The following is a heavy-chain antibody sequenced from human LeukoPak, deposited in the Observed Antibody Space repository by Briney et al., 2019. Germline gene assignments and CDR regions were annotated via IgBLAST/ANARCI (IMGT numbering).Heavy chain of an antibody. V-gene: IGHV3-23*01. J-gene: IGHJ4*02. CDR3: ARELASGD. CDR2: ISGSGGSR. Sequence: GGSLRLSCAASGXTFSSYAMSWVRQAPGTGLEWLSAISGSGGSRYYAGSLRGRFTISRDNSKSTLYLQMNSLRAEDTAVYYCARELASGDWGQGTLVTVSS. CDR1: GXTFSSYA. D-gene: IGHD6-13*01.